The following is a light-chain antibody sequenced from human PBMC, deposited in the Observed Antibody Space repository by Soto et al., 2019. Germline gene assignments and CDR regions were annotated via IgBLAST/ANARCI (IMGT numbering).Light chain of an antibody. Sequence: QSVLTQPPSASGSPGQSVTLSGTGTSSDVGGYKYVSWYQQHPGKAPKLMIFEVNKRPSGVPDRFSGSKSGNTASRTVSGVQAEDEADYYRSSYAGINNLGVFGTGTKVTVL. CDR3: SSYAGINNLGV. J-gene: IGLJ1*01. CDR1: SSDVGGYKY. V-gene: IGLV2-8*01. CDR2: EVN.